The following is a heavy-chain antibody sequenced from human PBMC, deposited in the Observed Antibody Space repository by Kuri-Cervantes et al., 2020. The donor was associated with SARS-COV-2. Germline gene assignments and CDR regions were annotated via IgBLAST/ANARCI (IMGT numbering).Heavy chain of an antibody. CDR2: IYYSGST. CDR1: GGSVSSGSYY. CDR3: ARAGYYFDY. Sequence: SETLSLTCGVSGGSVSSGSYYWSWIRQPPGKGLEWIGYIYYSGSTNYNPSLKSRVTISVDTSKNQFSLKLSSVTAADTAVYYCARAGYYFDYWGQGTLVTVSS. V-gene: IGHV4-61*01. J-gene: IGHJ4*02.